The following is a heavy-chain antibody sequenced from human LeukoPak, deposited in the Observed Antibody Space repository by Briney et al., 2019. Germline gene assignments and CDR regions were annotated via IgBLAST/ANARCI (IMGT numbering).Heavy chain of an antibody. J-gene: IGHJ4*02. CDR2: ISSSGSTI. V-gene: IGHV3-48*04. CDR1: GFTFSSYS. D-gene: IGHD3-3*01. CDR3: AKDSRPGFWALFDY. Sequence: GGSLRLSCAASGFTFSSYSMNWARQAPGKGLEWVSYISSSGSTIYYVDSVKGRFTISRDNAKNSVFLQINNLRAEDTAVYYCAKDSRPGFWALFDYWGQGTLVSVSS.